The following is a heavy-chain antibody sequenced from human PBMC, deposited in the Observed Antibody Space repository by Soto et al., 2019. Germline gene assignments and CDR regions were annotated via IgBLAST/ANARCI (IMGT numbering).Heavy chain of an antibody. V-gene: IGHV4-31*03. CDR2: IYYSGST. D-gene: IGHD3-16*02. J-gene: IGHJ4*02. CDR1: GGSISSGCYY. CDR3: ARDKDYVWGSYRFYYFDY. Sequence: SETLSLTCPVSGGSISSGCYYWSWIRQHPGKGLEWIGYIYYSGSTYYNPSLKSRVTISVDTSKNQFSLKLSSVTAADTAVYYCARDKDYVWGSYRFYYFDYWGQGTLVTVSS.